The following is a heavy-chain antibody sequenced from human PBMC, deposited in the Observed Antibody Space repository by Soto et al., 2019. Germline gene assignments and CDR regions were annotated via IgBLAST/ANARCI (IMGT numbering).Heavy chain of an antibody. D-gene: IGHD3-10*01. V-gene: IGHV3-33*01. J-gene: IGHJ4*02. CDR1: GFTFSSYG. CDR2: IWYDGSNK. CDR3: AGSGGSGSYDY. Sequence: QVQLVESGGGVVQPGRSLRLSCAASGFTFSSYGMHWVRQAPGKGLEWVAVIWYDGSNKYYADSVKGRFTISRDNSKNTLYLQMNSLRAEDTAVYYCAGSGGSGSYDYWGQGTLVTVSS.